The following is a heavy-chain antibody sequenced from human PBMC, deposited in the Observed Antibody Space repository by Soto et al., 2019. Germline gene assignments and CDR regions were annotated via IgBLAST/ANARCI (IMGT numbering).Heavy chain of an antibody. CDR1: GGSISSSSYY. J-gene: IGHJ6*02. CDR3: LIAAAVTVRTYYYGMDV. Sequence: SETLSLTGTVSGGSISSSSYYWGWIRQPPGKGLEWIGSIYYSGSTYYNPSLKSRVTISVDTSKNQFSLKLSSVTAADTAVYYCLIAAAVTVRTYYYGMDVWGQGTTVTVSS. D-gene: IGHD6-13*01. CDR2: IYYSGST. V-gene: IGHV4-39*01.